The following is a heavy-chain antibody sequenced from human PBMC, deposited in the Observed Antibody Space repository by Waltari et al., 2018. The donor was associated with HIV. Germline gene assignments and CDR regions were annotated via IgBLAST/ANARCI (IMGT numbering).Heavy chain of an antibody. CDR2: INHSGIT. D-gene: IGHD2-15*01. CDR3: ARVGYCSGGSCPAINFDL. J-gene: IGHJ2*01. V-gene: IGHV4-38-2*01. Sequence: QVQLQESGPGLVKPSETLSLTCAVSGYANRSGYYWVWIRQPPGKGLEWIGSINHSGITYYNPSLKSRVTISVDTSKNQFSLKLSSVTAADTAVYYCARVGYCSGGSCPAINFDLWGRGTLVTVSS. CDR1: GYANRSGYY.